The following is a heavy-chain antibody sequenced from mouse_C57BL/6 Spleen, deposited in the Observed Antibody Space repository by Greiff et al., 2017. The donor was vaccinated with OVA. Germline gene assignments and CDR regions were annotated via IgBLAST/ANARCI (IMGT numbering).Heavy chain of an antibody. Sequence: EVQLQQSGPELVKPGASVKISCKASGYTFTDYYMNWVKQSHGKSLEWIGDINPNNGGTSYNQKFKGKATLTVDKSSSTAYMELRSLTSEDSAVYYCARPRYSNYHTLYYYAMDYWGQGTSVTVSS. V-gene: IGHV1-26*01. CDR2: INPNNGGT. D-gene: IGHD2-5*01. CDR3: ARPRYSNYHTLYYYAMDY. J-gene: IGHJ4*01. CDR1: GYTFTDYY.